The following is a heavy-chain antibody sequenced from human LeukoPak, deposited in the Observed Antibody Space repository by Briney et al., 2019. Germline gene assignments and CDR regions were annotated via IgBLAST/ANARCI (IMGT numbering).Heavy chain of an antibody. CDR3: ARRGIAGPEDY. Sequence: PGGSLRLSCAASGFSFSDHYMSWIRQAPGKGLEWVSYISSSSSYTNYADSVKGRFTISRDNAKNSLYLQMNSLRAEDTAVYYCARRGIAGPEDYWGQGTLVTVSS. CDR1: GFSFSDHY. D-gene: IGHD6-13*01. J-gene: IGHJ4*02. V-gene: IGHV3-11*06. CDR2: ISSSSSYT.